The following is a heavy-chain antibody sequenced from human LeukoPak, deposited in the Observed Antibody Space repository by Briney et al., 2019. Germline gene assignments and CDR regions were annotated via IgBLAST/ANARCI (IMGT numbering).Heavy chain of an antibody. V-gene: IGHV3-66*01. CDR2: IYSGGST. Sequence: SGGSLRLSCAASGFTVSSNYMSWVRQAPGKGLEWVSVIYSGGSTYYADSVKGRFTISRDNSKNTLYLQMNSLRAEDTAVYYCAGILGYYYMDVWGKGTTVTISS. CDR3: AGILGYYYMDV. D-gene: IGHD2-15*01. CDR1: GFTVSSNY. J-gene: IGHJ6*03.